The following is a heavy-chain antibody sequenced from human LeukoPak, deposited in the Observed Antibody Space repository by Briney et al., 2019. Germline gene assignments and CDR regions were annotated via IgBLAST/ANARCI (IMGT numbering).Heavy chain of an antibody. V-gene: IGHV4-4*07. CDR2: INTSGST. CDR1: GGSISSYY. J-gene: IGHJ5*02. CDR3: AREGGDPIDP. D-gene: IGHD6-25*01. Sequence: WETLTLTCTASGGSISSYYWTWIRQSAGKGLEWIGRINTSGSTNYNPSLMSRVTMSVNTSKNQFSLNLTSVTAADTAVYSCAREGGDPIDPWGQGTLVTVSS.